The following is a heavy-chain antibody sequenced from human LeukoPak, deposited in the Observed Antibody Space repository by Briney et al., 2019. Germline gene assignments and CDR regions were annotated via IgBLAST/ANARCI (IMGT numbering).Heavy chain of an antibody. CDR3: AGDPPTTVTTPGYYYYYMDV. D-gene: IGHD4-17*01. CDR1: GFTFSSYA. CDR2: ISYDGSNK. Sequence: GGSLRLSCAASGFTFSSYAMHWVRQAPGKGLEWVAVISYDGSNKYYADSVKGRFTISRDNSKNTLYLQMNSLRAEDTAVYYCAGDPPTTVTTPGYYYYYMDVWGKGTTVTVSS. V-gene: IGHV3-30*04. J-gene: IGHJ6*03.